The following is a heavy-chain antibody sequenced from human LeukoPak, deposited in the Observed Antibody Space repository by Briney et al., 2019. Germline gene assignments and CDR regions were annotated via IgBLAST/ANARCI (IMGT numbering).Heavy chain of an antibody. Sequence: SETLSLTCTVSGGSISSGGYYWSWIRQHPGKGLEWIGYIYYSGSTYYNPSLKSRVTISVDTSKNQFSLKLSSVTAADTAVYYCARGPSSLGYYYYYYMDVWGKGTTVTVSS. CDR2: IYYSGST. J-gene: IGHJ6*03. CDR1: GGSISSGGYY. CDR3: ARGPSSLGYYYYYYMDV. V-gene: IGHV4-31*03. D-gene: IGHD6-6*01.